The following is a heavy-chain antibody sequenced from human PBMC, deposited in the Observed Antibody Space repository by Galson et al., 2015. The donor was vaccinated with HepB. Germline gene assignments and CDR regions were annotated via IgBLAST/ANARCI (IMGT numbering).Heavy chain of an antibody. CDR2: IFSGGFT. CDR3: ARRDYYDY. CDR1: GFTVSTNY. V-gene: IGHV3-66*02. J-gene: IGHJ4*02. Sequence: SLRLSCAASGFTVSTNYMSWVRQAPGKGLEWVSIIFSGGFTHYADSVKGRFTISRDNSKNTLYLQMNSLRTEDTAVYYCARRDYYDYWGQGTLVTVSS. D-gene: IGHD3-22*01.